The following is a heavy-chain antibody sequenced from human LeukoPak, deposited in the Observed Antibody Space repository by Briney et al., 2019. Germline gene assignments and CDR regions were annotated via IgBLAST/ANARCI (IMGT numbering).Heavy chain of an antibody. V-gene: IGHV3-21*04. D-gene: IGHD6-13*01. CDR3: ARVKGAAAAG. CDR1: GFTFSSHN. J-gene: IGHJ4*02. CDR2: ISSSSSYI. Sequence: GGSLRLSCAASGFTFSSHNMNWVRQAPGKGLEWVSSISSSSSYIHYADSVKGRFTISRDNAKNSLYLQMNSLRAEDTAVYYCARVKGAAAAGWGQGTLVTVSS.